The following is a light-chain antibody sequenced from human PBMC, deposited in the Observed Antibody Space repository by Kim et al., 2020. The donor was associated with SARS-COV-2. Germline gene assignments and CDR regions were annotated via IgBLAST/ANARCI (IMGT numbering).Light chain of an antibody. Sequence: SLGDRVTITCRASQSINRWLAWYQQKPGKAPKLLIYRASSLESGVPSRFSGSESGTEFTLTISSLQPDDFATYYCHQYNSYPYTFGQGTKLEI. CDR3: HQYNSYPYT. J-gene: IGKJ2*01. V-gene: IGKV1-5*03. CDR1: QSINRW. CDR2: RAS.